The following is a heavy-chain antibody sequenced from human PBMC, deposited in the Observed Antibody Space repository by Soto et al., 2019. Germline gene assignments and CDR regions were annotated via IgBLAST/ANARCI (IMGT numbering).Heavy chain of an antibody. J-gene: IGHJ6*02. Sequence: QVQLVQSGAEVRKPGASVKVSCTASGYTFTNYYMHWVRQAPGQGLEWMGIINPSGATTTYAQKFQGRVTLTRDTSASTVYMELSSLRSEDTAVYYCAREGPGAAAGNVGTYYYNGMDVWGQGTTVTVSS. CDR2: INPSGATT. D-gene: IGHD6-13*01. CDR1: GYTFTNYY. V-gene: IGHV1-46*01. CDR3: AREGPGAAAGNVGTYYYNGMDV.